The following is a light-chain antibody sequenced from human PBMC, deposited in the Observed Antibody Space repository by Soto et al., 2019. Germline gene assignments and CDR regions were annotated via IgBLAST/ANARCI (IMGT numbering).Light chain of an antibody. CDR3: QQRANWPPTWT. J-gene: IGKJ1*01. CDR2: SAS. V-gene: IGKV3-11*01. Sequence: EIVLTQSPATMSLSPGERATISCRASQSVSNSLAWYQQKPGQAPRLLIYSASNRATGVPARFSGSGSGTDFSLTISSLEPEDFAVYYCQQRANWPPTWTFGPGTKVELQ. CDR1: QSVSNS.